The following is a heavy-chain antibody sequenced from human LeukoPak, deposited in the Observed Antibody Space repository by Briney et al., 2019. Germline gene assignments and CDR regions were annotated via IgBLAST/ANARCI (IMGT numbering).Heavy chain of an antibody. CDR2: ISSTSSAI. J-gene: IGHJ4*02. Sequence: GGSLRLSCAASGFAFSYYSMNWVRQAPGKGLEWLSYISSTSSAIYYADSLKGRFTISRDNAKNSLYLQMNSLRAEDTAVYYCARVIGSYGDPAYWGQGTLVTVSS. D-gene: IGHD3-16*01. V-gene: IGHV3-48*04. CDR3: ARVIGSYGDPAY. CDR1: GFAFSYYS.